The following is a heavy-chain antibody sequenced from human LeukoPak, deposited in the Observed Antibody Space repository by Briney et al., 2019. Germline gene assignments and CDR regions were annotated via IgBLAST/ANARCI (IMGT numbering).Heavy chain of an antibody. CDR1: GFNFSTYA. J-gene: IGHJ1*01. D-gene: IGHD6-6*01. CDR2: ISGSGDIT. Sequence: GGSLRLSCAASGFNFSTYAMTWVRQAPGKGLEWVSGISGSGDITYYADSVKSRFTISRDNSKNTLYLQMNSLRAEDTAVYYCAKDHPKSPARYFQHWGQGTLVTVSS. V-gene: IGHV3-23*01. CDR3: AKDHPKSPARYFQH.